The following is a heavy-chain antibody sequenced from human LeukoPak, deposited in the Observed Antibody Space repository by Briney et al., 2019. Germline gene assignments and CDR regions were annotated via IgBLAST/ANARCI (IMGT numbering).Heavy chain of an antibody. D-gene: IGHD3-3*01. CDR1: GFTFSSYA. V-gene: IGHV3-30*02. Sequence: GGSLRLSCAASGFTFSSYAMSWVRQAPGKGLEWVAFIRYDGSNKYYADSVKGRFTISRDNSKNTLYLQMNSLRAEDTAVYYCATGLTIYYDFSSYWGQGTLVTVSS. CDR3: ATGLTIYYDFSSY. CDR2: IRYDGSNK. J-gene: IGHJ4*02.